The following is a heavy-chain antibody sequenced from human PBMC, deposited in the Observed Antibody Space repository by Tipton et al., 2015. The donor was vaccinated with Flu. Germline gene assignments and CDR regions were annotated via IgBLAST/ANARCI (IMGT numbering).Heavy chain of an antibody. D-gene: IGHD2-2*01. CDR1: GDSISNYY. Sequence: TLSLTCTVSGDSISNYYWGWIRQPAGKGLQWIGRIYTSGSTDYNPSLKSRVTISVDTSKNQFSLKLSSVTAADTAVYYCARGDCSSTSCLDYWGQGTLVTVSS. CDR2: IYTSGST. V-gene: IGHV4-4*07. CDR3: ARGDCSSTSCLDY. J-gene: IGHJ4*02.